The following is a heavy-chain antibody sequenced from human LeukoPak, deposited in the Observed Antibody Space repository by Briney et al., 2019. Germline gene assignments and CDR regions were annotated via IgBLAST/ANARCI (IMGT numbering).Heavy chain of an antibody. D-gene: IGHD3-3*01. Sequence: GSLRLSCAASGFTVDSNYLSWVRQAPGKGLEWIGEINHSGSTNYNPSLKSRVTISVDTSKNRFSLKLSSVTAADTAVYYCARGRRKITIFGVVRNWFDPWGQGTLVTVSS. CDR1: GFTVDSNY. V-gene: IGHV4-34*01. CDR3: ARGRRKITIFGVVRNWFDP. J-gene: IGHJ5*02. CDR2: INHSGST.